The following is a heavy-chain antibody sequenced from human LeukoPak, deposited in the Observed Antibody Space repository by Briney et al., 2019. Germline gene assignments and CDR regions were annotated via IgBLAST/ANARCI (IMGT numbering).Heavy chain of an antibody. J-gene: IGHJ4*02. CDR2: ISSSSSYI. Sequence: GGSLRLSCAASGFTFNSYSMNWVRQVPGKGLEWVSSISSSSSYIYYADSVKGRFTISRDNAKNSLYLQMNSLRAEDTAVYYCESTLSRITIFGVVIGGFDYWGQGTLVTVSS. V-gene: IGHV3-21*01. D-gene: IGHD3-3*01. CDR1: GFTFNSYS. CDR3: ESTLSRITIFGVVIGGFDY.